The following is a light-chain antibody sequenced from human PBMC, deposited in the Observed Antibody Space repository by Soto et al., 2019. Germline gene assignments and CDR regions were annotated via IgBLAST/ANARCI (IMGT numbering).Light chain of an antibody. V-gene: IGKV1-39*01. CDR3: QQSDSTPYT. CDR1: QTISGY. CDR2: TAS. Sequence: IPLTQSPSSLSASVGDRVTISCRASQTISGYLNWYQQKPGKAPNLLIFTASTLPSDVPSRFSGSGYATDFSLTNTDVQPEDFATYYCQQSDSTPYTLGQGTRLDIK. J-gene: IGKJ2*01.